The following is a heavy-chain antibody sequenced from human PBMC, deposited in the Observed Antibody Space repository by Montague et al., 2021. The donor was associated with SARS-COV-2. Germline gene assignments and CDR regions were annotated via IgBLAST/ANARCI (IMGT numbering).Heavy chain of an antibody. CDR1: GFTFRNHW. CDR2: INQDTNGK. D-gene: IGHD6-13*01. Sequence: SLILSCAASGFTFRNHWMSWVRQAPVKGLEWVANINQDTNGKNYXDSVKGRFTISRDNAENSLYLQMNSLRAEDTAIYYCAKDDDYTSSCHYWGQGTLVTVSS. J-gene: IGHJ4*02. V-gene: IGHV3-7*01. CDR3: AKDDDYTSSCHY.